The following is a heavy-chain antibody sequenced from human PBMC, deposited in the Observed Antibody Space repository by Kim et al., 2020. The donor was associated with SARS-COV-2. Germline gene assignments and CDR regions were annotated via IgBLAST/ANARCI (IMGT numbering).Heavy chain of an antibody. CDR1: GFTFSTYW. V-gene: IGHV3-74*01. D-gene: IGHD2-15*01. Sequence: GGSLRLSCAASGFTFSTYWMHWVRQVPGKGLVWVSAINSDGSSTSYVDSVRGRFTISRDNAKSTLYLQMSSLRDEDTAVYYCTRGQGWGYWGQGTLVTVS. J-gene: IGHJ4*02. CDR3: TRGQGWGY. CDR2: INSDGSST.